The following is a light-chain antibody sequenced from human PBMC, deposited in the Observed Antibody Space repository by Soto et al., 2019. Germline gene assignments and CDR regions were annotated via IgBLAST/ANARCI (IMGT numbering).Light chain of an antibody. CDR2: GAS. Sequence: ETVLTQSPGTLSLSPGERATLSCRASQTIRSNYLAWYRQTPGQAPRLLIYGASNRATGIADRFSGRGSGTAFTLIISRLEPEDFALYYCQQYGSSPWTFGQGTKVEIK. V-gene: IGKV3-20*01. CDR3: QQYGSSPWT. CDR1: QTIRSNY. J-gene: IGKJ1*01.